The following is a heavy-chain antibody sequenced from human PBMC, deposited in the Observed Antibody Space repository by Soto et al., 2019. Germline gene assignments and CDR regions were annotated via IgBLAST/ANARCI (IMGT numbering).Heavy chain of an antibody. V-gene: IGHV1-69*06. D-gene: IGHD1-26*01. CDR1: GGTFSNYS. J-gene: IGHJ4*02. Sequence: QVQLVQSGAEVKKPGSSVKVSCKASGGTFSNYSINWVRQAPGQGLEWMGGIIPLFGTPNYAQKFQGRVTFTANKTTSTAYMELRSLRSDDKAVYSCARGWETVGTTTPFAYWGQGTLVTVS. CDR2: IIPLFGTP. CDR3: ARGWETVGTTTPFAY.